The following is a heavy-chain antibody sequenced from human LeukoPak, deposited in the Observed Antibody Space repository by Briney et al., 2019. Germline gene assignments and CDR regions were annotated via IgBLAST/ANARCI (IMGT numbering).Heavy chain of an antibody. D-gene: IGHD5-18*01. J-gene: IGHJ4*02. CDR2: ISRGGAYT. CDR3: AKGDTATYYFDY. CDR1: GFTFGTYD. V-gene: IGHV3-23*01. Sequence: GGSLRLSCAASGFTFGTYDMYWIRQAPGKGLECVSSISRGGAYTYYADSVKGRFTISRDDSRNTLYLQMNSLRAEDTAVYYCAKGDTATYYFDYWGQGTLVTVSS.